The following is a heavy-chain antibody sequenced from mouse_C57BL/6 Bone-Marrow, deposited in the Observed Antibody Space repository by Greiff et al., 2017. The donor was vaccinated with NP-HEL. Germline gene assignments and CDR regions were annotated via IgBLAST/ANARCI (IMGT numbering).Heavy chain of an antibody. CDR2: IHPGNSDT. CDR3: TRSYDGYQAWFAY. V-gene: IGHV1-5*01. CDR1: GYTFTSYW. D-gene: IGHD2-3*01. J-gene: IGHJ3*01. Sequence: EVQLQQSGTVLARPGASVKMSCKTSGYTFTSYWMHWVKQRPGQGLEWIGAIHPGNSDTSYNQKFKGKANLTAVTSASTAYMELSSLTNEDSAVYYCTRSYDGYQAWFAYWGKGTLVTVAA.